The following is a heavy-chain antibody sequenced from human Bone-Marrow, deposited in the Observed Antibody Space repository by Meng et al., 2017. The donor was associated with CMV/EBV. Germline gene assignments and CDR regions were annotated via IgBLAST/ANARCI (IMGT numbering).Heavy chain of an antibody. V-gene: IGHV3-21*01. J-gene: IGHJ6*01. CDR2: ISSSSAYI. Sequence: GGSLRLSCAASGFTFSSYAMHWVRQAPGKGLEWLSSISSSSAYIYYADSVKGRFTISRDNAKNSLYLQMNSLRAEDTAVYYCARDLRHSVDTAMVTTAADYYYGMDVWGQGTTVTGSS. CDR1: GFTFSSYA. CDR3: ARDLRHSVDTAMVTTAADYYYGMDV. D-gene: IGHD5-18*01.